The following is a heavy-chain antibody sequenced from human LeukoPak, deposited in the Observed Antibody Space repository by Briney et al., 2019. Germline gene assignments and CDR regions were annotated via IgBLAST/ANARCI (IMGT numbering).Heavy chain of an antibody. J-gene: IGHJ4*02. V-gene: IGHV1-8*01. D-gene: IGHD3-10*01. CDR1: GYTFTSYD. Sequence: ASVKVSCKASGYTFTSYDINWVRQATGQGLEWMGWMNPNSGNTGYAQKFQGRVTMTRNTSISTAYMELSSLRSEDTAVYYCARVDSFRGVTPFDYWGQGTLVTVSS. CDR3: ARVDSFRGVTPFDY. CDR2: MNPNSGNT.